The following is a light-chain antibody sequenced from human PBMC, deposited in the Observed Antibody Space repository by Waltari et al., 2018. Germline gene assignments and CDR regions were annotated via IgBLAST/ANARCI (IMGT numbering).Light chain of an antibody. Sequence: EIVLTQSPGTLSLSPGERATPSCRASQSIYSTYLAWYQQKPGQAPRLLIYRASNRGTGVPDRFSGSGSGTDFTLTISRLEPEDFAVFYCQQYGSSPRTFGQGTTVEIK. CDR2: RAS. V-gene: IGKV3-20*01. CDR3: QQYGSSPRT. J-gene: IGKJ1*01. CDR1: QSIYSTY.